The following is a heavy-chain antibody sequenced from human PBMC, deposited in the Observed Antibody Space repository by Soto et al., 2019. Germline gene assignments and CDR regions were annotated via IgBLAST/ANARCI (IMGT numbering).Heavy chain of an antibody. CDR1: GGSISPNSYY. D-gene: IGHD6-6*01. CDR3: ARRAAARTIDY. V-gene: IGHV4-39*01. Sequence: SETLSLTCTVSGGSISPNSYYWGWLRQTPGKGLEWIGSINYSGSTNYNPSLKSRVTISVDMSKNQFSLDLSSVTAADTAVYYCARRAAARTIDYWGQGTLVTVSS. CDR2: INYSGST. J-gene: IGHJ4*02.